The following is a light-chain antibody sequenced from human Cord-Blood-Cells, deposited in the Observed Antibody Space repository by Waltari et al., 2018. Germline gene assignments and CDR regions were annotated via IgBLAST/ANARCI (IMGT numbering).Light chain of an antibody. CDR2: DVS. V-gene: IGLV2-11*01. CDR1: SSDFGGYNY. CDR3: GSYAGSYSVV. J-gene: IGLJ2*01. Sequence: QSALTQPRSVSGPPGQAVTISCPGTSSDFGGYNYVSWYQQHPGKAPKLMIYDVSKRPSGVPDRFSGSKSGNTASLTISGLQAEDEADYYCGSYAGSYSVVFGGGTKLTVL.